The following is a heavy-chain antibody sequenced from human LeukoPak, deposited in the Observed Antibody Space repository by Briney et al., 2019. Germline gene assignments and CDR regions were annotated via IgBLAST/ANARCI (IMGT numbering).Heavy chain of an antibody. CDR2: INHSGST. V-gene: IGHV4-34*01. CDR3: ARQPITIFGVVTPWAFDI. CDR1: GGSFSGYY. D-gene: IGHD3-3*01. J-gene: IGHJ3*02. Sequence: SETLSLTYAVYGGSFSGYYWSWIRQPPGKGLEWIGEINHSGSTNYNPSLKSRVTISVDTSKNQFSLKLSSVTAADTAVYYCARQPITIFGVVTPWAFDIWGQGTMVTVSS.